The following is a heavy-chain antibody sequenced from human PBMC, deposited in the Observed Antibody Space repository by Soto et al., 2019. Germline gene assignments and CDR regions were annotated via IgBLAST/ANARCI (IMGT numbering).Heavy chain of an antibody. V-gene: IGHV4-30-2*01. CDR2: IYHSGST. CDR1: GGSIRSGGYS. CDR3: ARGQVVAAQH. D-gene: IGHD2-15*01. Sequence: SETLSLTCAFSGGSIRSGGYSWSWIRQPPGKGLEWIGYIYHSGSTYYNPSLKSRVTISVDRSKNQFSLKLSSVTAADTAVYYCARGQVVAAQHWGQGTLVTVS. J-gene: IGHJ4*02.